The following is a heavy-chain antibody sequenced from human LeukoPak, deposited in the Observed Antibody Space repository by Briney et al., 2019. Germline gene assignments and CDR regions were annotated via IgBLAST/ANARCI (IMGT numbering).Heavy chain of an antibody. V-gene: IGHV4-59*01. J-gene: IGHJ4*02. D-gene: IGHD1-26*01. CDR2: IFSSGGS. Sequence: SETLSLTCTVSGDSLNSYYWTWIRQPPGEGLEWMGYIFSSGGSNYNASLRSRVAISVDTCKNHFSLKLPSVTAADTAVYYCAGRAERFFYYWGQGILVTVSS. CDR1: GDSLNSYY. CDR3: AGRAERFFYY.